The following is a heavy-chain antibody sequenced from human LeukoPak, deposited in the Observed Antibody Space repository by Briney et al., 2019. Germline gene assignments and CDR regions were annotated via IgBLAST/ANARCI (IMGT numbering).Heavy chain of an antibody. Sequence: PGGCLRLACAAPGFTFISYAGAWVRQAPGKGLGWVSANSGGGVRTYYADSVKGRFTISRDNSKNTLYLQMNSLRAEDTAVYYCAKDREAYYGVRSYLFDCWGQGALVTVSS. CDR3: AKDREAYYGVRSYLFDC. J-gene: IGHJ4*02. CDR2: NSGGGVRT. CDR1: GFTFISYA. D-gene: IGHD4-17*01. V-gene: IGHV3-23*01.